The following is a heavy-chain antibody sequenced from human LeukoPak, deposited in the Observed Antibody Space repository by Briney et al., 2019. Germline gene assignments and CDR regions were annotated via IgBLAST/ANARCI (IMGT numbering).Heavy chain of an antibody. J-gene: IGHJ6*02. V-gene: IGHV3-11*05. CDR1: GFTFSDHY. CDR3: GRGHYGLDV. CDR2: ITNSGSYS. Sequence: GGALRLSCVASGFTFSDHYMTWIRQAPGKGLEWVSYITNSGSYSNYPDSVTGRFPIARDNAKNSLYLQMNSLRPEDTAIYYCGRGHYGLDVWGQGTTVTVSS.